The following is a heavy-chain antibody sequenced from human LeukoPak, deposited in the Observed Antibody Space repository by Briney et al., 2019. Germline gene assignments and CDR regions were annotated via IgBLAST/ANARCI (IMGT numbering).Heavy chain of an antibody. CDR2: IIPIFGTA. D-gene: IGHD1-26*01. V-gene: IGHV1-69*05. CDR3: ARAPIVIEVTSWFDP. Sequence: SVKVSCKASGGTFSSYAISWVRQAPGQGLEWTGRIIPIFGTANYAQKFQGRVTITTDESTSTAYMELSSLRSEDTAVYYCARAPIVIEVTSWFDPWGQGTLVTVSS. J-gene: IGHJ5*02. CDR1: GGTFSSYA.